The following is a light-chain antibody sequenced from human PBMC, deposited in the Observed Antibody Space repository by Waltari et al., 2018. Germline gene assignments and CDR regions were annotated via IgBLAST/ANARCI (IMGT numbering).Light chain of an antibody. CDR2: DVS. V-gene: IGLV2-8*01. Sequence: QSALTQPPSASGSPGQSVTISCTGTSSYVGNYKYVSWYQQHPGKAPKLMIYDVSQRPSGVPDRFSGSKSGNTASLTVSGLQAEDEADYYCSSYAGSNNRVFGGGTKLTVL. CDR3: SSYAGSNNRV. J-gene: IGLJ3*02. CDR1: SSYVGNYKY.